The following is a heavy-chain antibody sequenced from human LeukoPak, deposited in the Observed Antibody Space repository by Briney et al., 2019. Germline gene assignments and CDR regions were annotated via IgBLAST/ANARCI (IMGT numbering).Heavy chain of an antibody. CDR3: ARESGYDYLFDY. CDR2: IYYGGST. D-gene: IGHD5-12*01. Sequence: SETLSLTCTVSGGSISSYYWSWIRQPPGKGLEWIGYIYYGGSTNYNPSLKSRVTISVDTSKNQFSLKLSSVTAADTAVYYCARESGYDYLFDYWGQGTLVTVSS. J-gene: IGHJ4*02. V-gene: IGHV4-59*01. CDR1: GGSISSYY.